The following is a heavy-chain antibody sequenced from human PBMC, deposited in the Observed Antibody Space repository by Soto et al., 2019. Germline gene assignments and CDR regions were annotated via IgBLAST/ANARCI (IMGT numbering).Heavy chain of an antibody. V-gene: IGHV1-3*01. J-gene: IGHJ4*02. CDR3: ARGNLSIYSADFR. CDR2: NNGGNGDQ. CDR1: GYTFTSYA. D-gene: IGHD4-4*01. Sequence: QVELVQSGAEMRKPGASVMESCKDSGYTFTSYAMNWVRQAPGQRLERMVWNNGGNGDQKYSQRFQDRVTMTRDTAATTVYMELSSLTSEHTAIYDCARGNLSIYSADFRWGQGTPVTVS.